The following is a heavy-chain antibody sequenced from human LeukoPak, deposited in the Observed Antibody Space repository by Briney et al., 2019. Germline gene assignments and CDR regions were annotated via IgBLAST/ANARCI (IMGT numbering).Heavy chain of an antibody. CDR1: GFTFSSNW. Sequence: GGSLRLSCAASGFTFSSNWMSWVRQAPGKGLEWVANIKEDGSEKYYVDSVKGRFTISRDNAKNSLYLQMNSLRAEDTAVYYCARDDYNWNVDAFDIWGQGTVVTVSS. CDR3: ARDDYNWNVDAFDI. V-gene: IGHV3-7*01. D-gene: IGHD1-20*01. CDR2: IKEDGSEK. J-gene: IGHJ3*02.